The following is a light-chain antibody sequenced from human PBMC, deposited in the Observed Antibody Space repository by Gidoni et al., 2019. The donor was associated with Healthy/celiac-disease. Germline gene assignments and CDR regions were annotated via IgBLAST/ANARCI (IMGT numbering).Light chain of an antibody. CDR3: NSRDSSGTVV. Sequence: SSEPTQDPAVSVALGQTVRITCQGDSLRSYYASWYQQKPGQAPVLVIYGKNNRPSGIPDGFSGSSSGNTASLTITGAQAEDEADYYCNSRDSSGTVVFGGGTKLTVL. CDR1: SLRSYY. J-gene: IGLJ2*01. V-gene: IGLV3-19*01. CDR2: GKN.